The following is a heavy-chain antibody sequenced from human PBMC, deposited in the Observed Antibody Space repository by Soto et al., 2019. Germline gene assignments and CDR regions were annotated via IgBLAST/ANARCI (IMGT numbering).Heavy chain of an antibody. CDR2: ISGSGGST. CDR1: GFTFSSYS. Sequence: AGGSLRLSGAACGFTFSSYSISWVRQAPWKGLEWVSAISGSGGSTYYADSVKGRFTISRDNSKNTLYLQMNSLRAEDTAVYYCAKNLADRPVDISGQGTMVAVSS. CDR3: AKNLADRPVDI. D-gene: IGHD6-6*01. J-gene: IGHJ3*02. V-gene: IGHV3-23*01.